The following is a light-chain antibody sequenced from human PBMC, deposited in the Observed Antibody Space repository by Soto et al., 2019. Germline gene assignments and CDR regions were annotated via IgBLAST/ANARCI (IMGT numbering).Light chain of an antibody. CDR3: CSYAGSPRYV. V-gene: IGLV2-11*01. Sequence: QSALTQPRSVSGSPGQSVTISCTGTSSDVGGYNYVSRYQQHSGKAPKVMIYDVSERPSGVPDRFSGSKSGNTASLTISGLQAEDEADYYCCSYAGSPRYVFGTGTKVTVL. CDR2: DVS. J-gene: IGLJ1*01. CDR1: SSDVGGYNY.